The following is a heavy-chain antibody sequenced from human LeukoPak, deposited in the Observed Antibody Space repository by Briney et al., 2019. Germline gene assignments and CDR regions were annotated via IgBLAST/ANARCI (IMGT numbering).Heavy chain of an antibody. D-gene: IGHD3-9*01. CDR3: AIVLRYFDWLYPYDY. Sequence: GGSLRLSCAASGFTFSSYEMNWVRQAPGKGLERVSYISSSGSTIYYADSVKGRFTISRDNAKNSLYLQMNSLRAEDTAVYYCAIVLRYFDWLYPYDYWGQGTLVTVSS. CDR1: GFTFSSYE. V-gene: IGHV3-48*03. CDR2: ISSSGSTI. J-gene: IGHJ4*02.